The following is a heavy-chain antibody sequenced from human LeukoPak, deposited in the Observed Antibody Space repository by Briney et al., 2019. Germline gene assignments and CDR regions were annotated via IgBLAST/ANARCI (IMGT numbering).Heavy chain of an antibody. D-gene: IGHD6-6*01. CDR2: IVVGSGNT. Sequence: SVKVSCKASGFTFTSSAMQWVRQARGQRLEWIGWIVVGSGNTNYAQKFQERVTITRDMSRSTAYMELSSLRSEDTAVYYCAATSTSSSPPAFDIWGQGTMVTVSS. CDR3: AATSTSSSPPAFDI. V-gene: IGHV1-58*02. J-gene: IGHJ3*02. CDR1: GFTFTSSA.